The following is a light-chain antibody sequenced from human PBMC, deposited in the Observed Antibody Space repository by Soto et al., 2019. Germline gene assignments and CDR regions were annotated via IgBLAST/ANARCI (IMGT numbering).Light chain of an antibody. CDR3: QHYKSYPWT. CDR2: DAS. V-gene: IGKV1-5*01. J-gene: IGKJ1*01. Sequence: DIQMTQSPSTLSASVGDRVTITCRASQSISSWLVWYQQKPGKAPKLLVYDASSLESGVPSRFSGSGSGTEFTLTISSLQPDDFATYYCQHYKSYPWTFGQGTKVETK. CDR1: QSISSW.